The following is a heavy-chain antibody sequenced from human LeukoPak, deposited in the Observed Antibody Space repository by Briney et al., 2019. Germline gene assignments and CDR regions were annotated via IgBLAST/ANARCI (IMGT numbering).Heavy chain of an antibody. J-gene: IGHJ4*02. CDR2: INPNSGGT. V-gene: IGHV1-2*02. CDR1: GYAFTDFY. Sequence: ASVKLSCKASGYAFTDFYRHWVRQAPGQGLEWMGWINPNSGGTTYAQKFQGRVTMTTDTSISTAYLELNGLRSDDTAVYYCARDLDYGSGSFSNWGQGAIVTVSS. CDR3: ARDLDYGSGSFSN. D-gene: IGHD3-10*01.